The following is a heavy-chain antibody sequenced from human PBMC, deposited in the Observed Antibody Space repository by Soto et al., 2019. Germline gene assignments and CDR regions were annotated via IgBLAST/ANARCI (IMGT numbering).Heavy chain of an antibody. D-gene: IGHD3-3*01. CDR3: ARDAEPLNVLRFLEWSTYYQDV. CDR2: VWYDGSNK. CDR1: GFTFSSYG. J-gene: IGHJ6*03. V-gene: IGHV3-33*01. Sequence: GGSLRLSCAASGFTFSSYGMHWVRQAPGKGLEWVAVVWYDGSNKYYADSVKGRFTISRDNSKNTLYLQMNSLRAEDTAVYYCARDAEPLNVLRFLEWSTYYQDVWGKGTTVTVSS.